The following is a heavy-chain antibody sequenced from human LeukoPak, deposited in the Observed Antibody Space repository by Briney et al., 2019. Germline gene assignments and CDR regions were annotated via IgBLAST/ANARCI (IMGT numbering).Heavy chain of an antibody. CDR2: MNPNSGNT. D-gene: IGHD6-13*01. V-gene: IGHV1-8*03. CDR3: ARGRHSGSWSYYYYYYMDV. Sequence: GASVKVSCKASGYTFTSYDINWVRQATGQGLEWMGWMNPNSGNTGYAQKFQGRVTITRNTSISTAYMELSSLRSEDTAVDYCARGRHSGSWSYYYYYYMDVWGKGTTVTVSS. CDR1: GYTFTSYD. J-gene: IGHJ6*03.